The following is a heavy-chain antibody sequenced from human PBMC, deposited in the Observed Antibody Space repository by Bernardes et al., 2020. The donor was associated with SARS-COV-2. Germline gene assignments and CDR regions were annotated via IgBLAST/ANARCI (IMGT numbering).Heavy chain of an antibody. Sequence: SETLSLTCTVSGGSVISGTYFWNWIRQPPGKGLEWIGYIYYSGSTNYNPSLKSRVTISLDTSKDQFSLKLTSVTAADTAMYYCARRGSASYSDYWGRGTLVTVSS. CDR2: IYYSGST. CDR3: ARRGSASYSDY. D-gene: IGHD3-10*01. J-gene: IGHJ4*02. V-gene: IGHV4-61*01. CDR1: GGSVISGTYF.